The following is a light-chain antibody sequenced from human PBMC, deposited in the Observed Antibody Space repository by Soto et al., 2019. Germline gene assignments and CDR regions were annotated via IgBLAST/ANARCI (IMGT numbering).Light chain of an antibody. J-gene: IGKJ4*01. CDR2: DAS. CDR3: RHRGTSRT. CDR1: QSIGSY. Sequence: EILLTQSQATLSVSRGKIAPLACRASQSIGSYLNWYQQKPGQAPKLLIYDASNMATGVPSRFSGSGSGTDFTIIISRLEHEAAAVYYWRHRGTSRTFGGGTKVDIK. V-gene: IGKV3-11*01.